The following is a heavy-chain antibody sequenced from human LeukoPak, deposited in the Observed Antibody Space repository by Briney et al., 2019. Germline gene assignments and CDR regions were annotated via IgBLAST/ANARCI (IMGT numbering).Heavy chain of an antibody. CDR3: AKDRLMATVYYFDY. CDR1: GFTFSSYS. D-gene: IGHD5-24*01. J-gene: IGHJ4*02. CDR2: ISGSGGST. V-gene: IGHV3-23*01. Sequence: PGGSLRLSCAASGFTFSSYSMNWVRQAPGKGLEWVSAISGSGGSTYYADSVKGRFTISRDNSKNTLYLQMNSLRAEDTAVYYCAKDRLMATVYYFDYWGQGTLVTVSS.